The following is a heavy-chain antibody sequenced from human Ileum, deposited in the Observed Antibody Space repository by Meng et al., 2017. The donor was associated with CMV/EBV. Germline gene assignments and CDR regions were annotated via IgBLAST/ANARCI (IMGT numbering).Heavy chain of an antibody. CDR3: ARGLGYSRSTIYYYYTMDV. D-gene: IGHD1-26*01. Sequence: GESLKISCAASGFSFSTSEMNWVRQAPGKGLEWVSYIRSAGHTINYADSVKGRFTIFKDNAKNSLYLQMNSLRAEDTAVYYCARGLGYSRSTIYYYYTMDVWGHGTTVTVSS. J-gene: IGHJ6*02. CDR2: IRSAGHTI. CDR1: GFSFSTSE. V-gene: IGHV3-48*03.